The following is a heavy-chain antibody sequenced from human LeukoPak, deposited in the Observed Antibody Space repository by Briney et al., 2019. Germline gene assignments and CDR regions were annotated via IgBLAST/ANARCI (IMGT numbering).Heavy chain of an antibody. V-gene: IGHV3-21*01. Sequence: GGSLRLSCAASGFTFSSYAMHWVRQAPGKGLEWISSITSSSSHIFYADSVRGRFTISRDNANNALHLQMNSLRAEDTAVYYCARVFWETVNTGYYSDFWGQGTLVTVSS. CDR1: GFTFSSYA. CDR2: ITSSSSHI. D-gene: IGHD3-22*01. J-gene: IGHJ4*02. CDR3: ARVFWETVNTGYYSDF.